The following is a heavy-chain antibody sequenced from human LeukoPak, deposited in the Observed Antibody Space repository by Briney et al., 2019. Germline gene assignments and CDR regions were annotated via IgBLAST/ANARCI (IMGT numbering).Heavy chain of an antibody. J-gene: IGHJ6*03. CDR1: GGSINSYY. CDR2: IYYSGST. CDR3: ARETSQKGAHYMDV. V-gene: IGHV4-59*01. Sequence: SETLSLTCTVSGGSINSYYWNWIRQPPGKGLEWIGYIYYSGSTNYNPSLKSRLTISVDTSKNQFSLRLTSVTAADTAVYYCARETSQKGAHYMDVWGKGTTVTISS. D-gene: IGHD3-16*01.